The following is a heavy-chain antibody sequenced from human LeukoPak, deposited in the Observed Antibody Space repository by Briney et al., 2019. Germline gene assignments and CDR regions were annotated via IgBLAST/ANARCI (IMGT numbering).Heavy chain of an antibody. CDR2: IRYDGSNK. CDR1: RFTFSSYG. CDR3: AREKRQGNTAMLTTQSFDY. V-gene: IGHV3-30*02. D-gene: IGHD5-18*01. Sequence: PGGSLRFSCAASRFTFSSYGLHWVRQAPGKGLEWVAFIRYDGSNKYYADSVKGRFTISRDNSKNTLYLQMNSLRAEDTAVYYCAREKRQGNTAMLTTQSFDYWGQGTLVTVSS. J-gene: IGHJ4*02.